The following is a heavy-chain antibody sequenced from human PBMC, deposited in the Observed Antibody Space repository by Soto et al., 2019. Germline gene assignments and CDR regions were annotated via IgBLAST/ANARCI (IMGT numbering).Heavy chain of an antibody. J-gene: IGHJ3*02. CDR1: GGSISSSSYY. CDR3: ARGSGYQLYAFDI. V-gene: IGHV4-39*01. CDR2: IYYSGST. D-gene: IGHD2-2*01. Sequence: PSETLSLTCTVSGGSISSSSYYWGWIRQPPGKGLEWIGSIYYSGSTYYNPSLKSRVTISVDTSKNQFSLKLSSVTAADTAVYYCARGSGYQLYAFDIWAKGQWSPSPQ.